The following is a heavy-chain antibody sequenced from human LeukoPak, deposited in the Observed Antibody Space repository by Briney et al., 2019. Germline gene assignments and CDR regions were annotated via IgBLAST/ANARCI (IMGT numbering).Heavy chain of an antibody. V-gene: IGHV3-23*01. CDR3: AKDDSSNTYYYYYYGMDV. D-gene: IGHD4-11*01. CDR1: RLSFSSYA. CDR2: ISDSGGST. Sequence: GGSLRLSCTDSRLSFSSYAMTWVRQALGEGLEWVSAISDSGGSTYYADSVKGRFTISRDNSKNTLYLQMNSLRAEDTAVYYCAKDDSSNTYYYYYYGMDVWGQGTTVTVSS. J-gene: IGHJ6*02.